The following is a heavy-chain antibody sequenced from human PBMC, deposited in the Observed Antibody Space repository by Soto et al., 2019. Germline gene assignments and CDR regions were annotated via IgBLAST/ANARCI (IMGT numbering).Heavy chain of an antibody. CDR3: AREGIAAAGTKAFDI. V-gene: IGHV1-2*04. D-gene: IGHD6-13*01. J-gene: IGHJ3*02. Sequence: QVQLVQSGAEVKKPGASVKVSCKASGYTFTGYYMHWVRQAPGQGLEWMGWINPNSGGTNYAQKFQGWVTMTRDTSISTAYMELSRLRSDDTAVYYCAREGIAAAGTKAFDIWGQGTMVTVSS. CDR1: GYTFTGYY. CDR2: INPNSGGT.